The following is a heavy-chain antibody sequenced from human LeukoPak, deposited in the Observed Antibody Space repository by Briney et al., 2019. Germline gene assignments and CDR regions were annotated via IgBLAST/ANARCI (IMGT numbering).Heavy chain of an antibody. J-gene: IGHJ5*02. D-gene: IGHD3-3*01. CDR1: GGSISSRGYY. Sequence: PSETLSLTCTVSGGSISSRGYYWGWIRQPPGTGLEWIGSIYYSGSTYYNPSLKSRVTISVDTSKNQFSLKLSSVTAADTAVYYCARHCVYPSLPKTYYDFWSGTNWFDPWGQGTLVTVSS. CDR2: IYYSGST. CDR3: ARHCVYPSLPKTYYDFWSGTNWFDP. V-gene: IGHV4-39*01.